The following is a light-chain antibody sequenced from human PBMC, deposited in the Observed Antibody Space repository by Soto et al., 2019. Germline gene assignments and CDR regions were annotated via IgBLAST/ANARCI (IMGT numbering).Light chain of an antibody. CDR1: SSDVGGYNY. V-gene: IGLV2-14*03. CDR3: SSYTSNRVL. J-gene: IGLJ2*01. CDR2: DVN. Sequence: QSVLTQPASVSGSLGQSITIPCTGTSSDVGGYNYVSWYQQHPGKAPKLLMFDVNNRPSGVAIRFSGSKSGNTASLTISGLQAEDEADYYCSSYTSNRVLFGGGIKLTVL.